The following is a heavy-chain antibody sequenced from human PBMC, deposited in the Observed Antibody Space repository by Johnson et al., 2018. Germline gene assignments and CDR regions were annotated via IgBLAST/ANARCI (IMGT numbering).Heavy chain of an antibody. CDR2: RNHSGST. D-gene: IGHD3-22*01. CDR3: ARGRFYDSSGYYPDAFDI. CDR1: GGSFSGYY. J-gene: IGHJ3*02. Sequence: QVQLQQWGAGLLKPSETXSLTSAVYGGSFSGYYWSWIRQPPGKGLEWIGERNHSGSTNYNPSLKSRVTISVDTSKNQFSLKRSSVTAADTAVYYCARGRFYDSSGYYPDAFDIWGQGTMVTVSS. V-gene: IGHV4-34*01.